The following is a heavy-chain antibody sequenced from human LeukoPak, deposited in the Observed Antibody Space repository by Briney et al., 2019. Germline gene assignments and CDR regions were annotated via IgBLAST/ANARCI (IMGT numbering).Heavy chain of an antibody. CDR3: ARVLVQGNGYSGYDEPFDY. Sequence: SETLSLTCAVYGGSFSGYYWSWIRQPPGKGLEWIGEINHSGSTNYNPSLKSRVTISVDTSKNQFSLKLSSVTDADTAVYYCARVLVQGNGYSGYDEPFDYWGQGTLVTVSS. J-gene: IGHJ4*02. CDR2: INHSGST. CDR1: GGSFSGYY. D-gene: IGHD5-12*01. V-gene: IGHV4-34*01.